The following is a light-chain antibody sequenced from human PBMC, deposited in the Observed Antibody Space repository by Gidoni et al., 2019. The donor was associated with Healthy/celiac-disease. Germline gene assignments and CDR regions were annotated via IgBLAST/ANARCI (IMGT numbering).Light chain of an antibody. V-gene: IGKV3-11*01. J-gene: IGKJ1*01. CDR3: QQRSNWPWT. Sequence: EIVLKQYPATLSLSPGERATLSCRASQSVSSYLAWYQQKPGQAPRLLIYDASNRATGIPARFSGSGSGTDFTLTISSLEPEDFAVYYCQQRSNWPWTFGQXTKVEIK. CDR1: QSVSSY. CDR2: DAS.